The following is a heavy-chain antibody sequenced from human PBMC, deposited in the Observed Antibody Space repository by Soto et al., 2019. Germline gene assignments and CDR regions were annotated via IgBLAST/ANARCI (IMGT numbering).Heavy chain of an antibody. J-gene: IGHJ4*02. Sequence: QVQLVESGGGVVQPGRSLRLSCAASGFTFSSYGMHWVRQAPGKGLEWVAGIWYDGSNKYYADSVKGRFTISRDNSKNTLYLQMNSLRAEDTAVYYCARVDGGRSPWDYWGQGTLVTASS. CDR1: GFTFSSYG. CDR2: IWYDGSNK. D-gene: IGHD4-17*01. V-gene: IGHV3-33*01. CDR3: ARVDGGRSPWDY.